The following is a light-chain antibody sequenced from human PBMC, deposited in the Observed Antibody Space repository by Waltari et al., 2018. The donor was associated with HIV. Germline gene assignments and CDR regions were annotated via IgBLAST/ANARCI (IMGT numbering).Light chain of an antibody. V-gene: IGKV2-28*01. CDR1: QSLLHSNGYNY. Sequence: DIVLTQSPLSLPVTPGEPASISCRSSQSLLHSNGYNYLDWYLQKPGQTPQLLIYLGFNRASGVPDRFSGSGSGTDFTLKISRVEAEDVGVYYCMQALQTTITFGQGTRLDIK. CDR2: LGF. CDR3: MQALQTTIT. J-gene: IGKJ5*01.